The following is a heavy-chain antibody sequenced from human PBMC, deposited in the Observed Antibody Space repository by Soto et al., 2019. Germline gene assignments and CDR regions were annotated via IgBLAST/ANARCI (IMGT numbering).Heavy chain of an antibody. Sequence: GGSLRLSCEASGFNFRDFWMHWVRQPPGKGPEWVSNIPSDGRDVSYANSVRGRFTISRDDARNTLYLQMSDLRVEDTAIYYCTRDDSGLGIDYWGQGTQVTVSS. J-gene: IGHJ4*02. CDR2: IPSDGRDV. CDR3: TRDDSGLGIDY. V-gene: IGHV3-74*01. CDR1: GFNFRDFW. D-gene: IGHD1-26*01.